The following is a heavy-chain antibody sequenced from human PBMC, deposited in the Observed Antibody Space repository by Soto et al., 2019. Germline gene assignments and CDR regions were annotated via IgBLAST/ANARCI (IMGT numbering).Heavy chain of an antibody. V-gene: IGHV1-2*02. D-gene: IGHD3-16*02. CDR3: ARVRRLGELSTPGGSFDY. CDR1: GYTFTGYY. J-gene: IGHJ4*02. CDR2: INPNSGGT. Sequence: SVKVSCKASGYTFTGYYMNWVRQAPVQGLEWMGWINPNSGGTNYAQKFQGRVTMTRDTSISTAYMELSRLRSDDTAVYYCARVRRLGELSTPGGSFDYWGQGTLVTVSS.